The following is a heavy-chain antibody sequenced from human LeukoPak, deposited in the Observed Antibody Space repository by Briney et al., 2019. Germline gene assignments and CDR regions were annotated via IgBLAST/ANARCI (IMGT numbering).Heavy chain of an antibody. Sequence: PGGSLRLSCAASGFTFSSHSMSWVRQAPGKGLEWVSYISTSSNYIYYADSVKGRFTISRVNAKNSLYLQMNSLRVEDTAVYYCARGTYNSAGTFDYWGQGTLVTVSS. V-gene: IGHV3-21*01. D-gene: IGHD2-15*01. CDR2: ISTSSNYI. CDR1: GFTFSSHS. J-gene: IGHJ4*02. CDR3: ARGTYNSAGTFDY.